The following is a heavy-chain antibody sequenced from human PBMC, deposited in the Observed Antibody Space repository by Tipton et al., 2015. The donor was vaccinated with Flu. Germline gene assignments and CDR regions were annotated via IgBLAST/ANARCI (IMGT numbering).Heavy chain of an antibody. CDR3: ARDPGSRMFDP. J-gene: IGHJ5*02. CDR1: GGSIISGGYY. V-gene: IGHV4-31*03. CDR2: VYHSGGA. Sequence: TLSLTCSVSGGSIISGGYYWAWIRQFPGKGLEWIAHVYHSGGASYNPSLKSRITIFVDTSKNQFSLKMHSVIAADTAVYYCARDPGSRMFDPWGQGTLVTVSS. D-gene: IGHD6-13*01.